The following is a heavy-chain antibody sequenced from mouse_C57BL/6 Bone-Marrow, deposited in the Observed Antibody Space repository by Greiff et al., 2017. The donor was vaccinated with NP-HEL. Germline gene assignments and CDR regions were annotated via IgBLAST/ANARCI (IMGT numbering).Heavy chain of an antibody. CDR1: GYTFTDYY. Sequence: QVQLQQSGAELVRPGASVKLSCKASGYTFTDYYINWVKQRPGQGLEWIARIYPGSGNTYYNEKFKGKATLTAEKSSSTAYMQLSSLTSEDSAVYFCARFANYYGSSSYAMDYWGQGTSVTVSS. D-gene: IGHD1-1*01. CDR3: ARFANYYGSSSYAMDY. V-gene: IGHV1-76*01. CDR2: IYPGSGNT. J-gene: IGHJ4*01.